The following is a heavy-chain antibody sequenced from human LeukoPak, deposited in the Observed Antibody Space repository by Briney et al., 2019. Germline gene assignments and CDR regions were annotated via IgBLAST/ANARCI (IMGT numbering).Heavy chain of an antibody. J-gene: IGHJ3*02. D-gene: IGHD1-14*01. CDR2: IKQGGSEI. CDR3: ARDKSIPNLDAFDI. Sequence: PGGSLRLSCAPPGLMFRSYWMTWVRQATGEGLVWVDNIKQGGSEINYLHSVWGRFTISRDDNRNSLYLQMNSLRVEDTAVYYCARDKSIPNLDAFDIWGQGTMVTVFS. V-gene: IGHV3-7*05. CDR1: GLMFRSYW.